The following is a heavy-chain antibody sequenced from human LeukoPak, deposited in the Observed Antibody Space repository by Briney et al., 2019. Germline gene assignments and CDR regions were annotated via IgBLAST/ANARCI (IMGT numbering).Heavy chain of an antibody. V-gene: IGHV4-59*01. J-gene: IGHJ3*01. Sequence: SETLSLTCTVSGDSINSYSWNWIRQPPGKGLEWIGDIYYSGRTAYNPSLKGRVTISMDTSKHQCSMKVKAVSAADKTVDLCARGRWLPKAFDSWGQGTMVTVFS. CDR3: ARGRWLPKAFDS. CDR1: GDSINSYS. CDR2: IYYSGRT. D-gene: IGHD5-24*01.